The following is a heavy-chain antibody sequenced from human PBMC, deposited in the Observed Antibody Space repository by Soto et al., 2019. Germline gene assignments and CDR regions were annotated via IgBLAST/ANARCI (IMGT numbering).Heavy chain of an antibody. CDR3: AKDPIVVVPAAKRDDAFDI. V-gene: IGHV3-23*01. CDR2: ISGSGGST. Sequence: GSLRLSCAASGFPFSSYAMSWVRQAPGNGLEWVSAISGSGGSTYYADSVKGRFTISRDKSKNTLYLQMNSLRAEDTAVYYCAKDPIVVVPAAKRDDAFDIWGQGTMVTVSS. CDR1: GFPFSSYA. J-gene: IGHJ3*02. D-gene: IGHD2-2*01.